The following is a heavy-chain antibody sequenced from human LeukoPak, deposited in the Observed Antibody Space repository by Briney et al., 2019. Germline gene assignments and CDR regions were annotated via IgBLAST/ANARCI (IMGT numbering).Heavy chain of an antibody. J-gene: IGHJ4*02. CDR2: ISSNGDNT. Sequence: PGGSLRLSCSVSGFTFSTYVMHWVRQPPGKGLEYVSAISSNGDNTYYADSVKGRFTTSRDNSKNTLYLQMSSLRADDTAVYYCVRGTGYWGQGTLVTVSS. CDR3: VRGTGY. V-gene: IGHV3-64D*06. CDR1: GFTFSTYV.